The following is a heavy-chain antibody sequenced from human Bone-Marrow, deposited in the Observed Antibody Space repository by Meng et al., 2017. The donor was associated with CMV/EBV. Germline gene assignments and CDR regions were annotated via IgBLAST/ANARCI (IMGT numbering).Heavy chain of an antibody. CDR3: ARGRTAAGATTTTFDY. Sequence: QGPLQQWGAGLLKPSETLSLTCAVYGGSFSGYYWSWIRQPPGKGLEWIGEINHSGSTNYNPSLKSRVTISVDTSKNQFSLKLSSVTAADTAVYYCARGRTAAGATTTTFDYWGQGTLVTVSS. CDR1: GGSFSGYY. J-gene: IGHJ4*02. CDR2: INHSGST. V-gene: IGHV4-34*01. D-gene: IGHD6-13*01.